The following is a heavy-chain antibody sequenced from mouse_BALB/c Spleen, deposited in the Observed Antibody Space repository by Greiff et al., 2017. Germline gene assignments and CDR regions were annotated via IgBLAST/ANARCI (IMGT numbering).Heavy chain of an antibody. J-gene: IGHJ4*01. CDR1: GYSITSDYA. CDR3: AKAYGSSYAMDY. Sequence: DVKLVESGPGLVKPSQSLSLTCTVTGYSITSDYAWNWIRQFPGNKLEWMGYISYSGSTSYNPSLKSRISITRDTSKNQFFLQLNSVTTEDTATYYCAKAYGSSYAMDYWGQGTSVTVSS. CDR2: ISYSGST. D-gene: IGHD1-1*01. V-gene: IGHV3-2*02.